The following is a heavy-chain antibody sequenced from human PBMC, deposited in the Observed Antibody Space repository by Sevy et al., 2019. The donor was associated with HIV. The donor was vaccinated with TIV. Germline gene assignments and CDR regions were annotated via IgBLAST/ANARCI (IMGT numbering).Heavy chain of an antibody. D-gene: IGHD4-17*01. CDR3: ARDHVKDGDLGDCYYYAMDV. Sequence: GGSLRLSCAASGFTISDYYMSWIRQAPGKGLEWLSYISGSGDTIYYADSVKGRFTISRDNAKNSLYLQMNSLRAEDTAVYYCARDHVKDGDLGDCYYYAMDVWGQGTSVTVSS. V-gene: IGHV3-11*01. CDR2: ISGSGDTI. J-gene: IGHJ6*02. CDR1: GFTISDYY.